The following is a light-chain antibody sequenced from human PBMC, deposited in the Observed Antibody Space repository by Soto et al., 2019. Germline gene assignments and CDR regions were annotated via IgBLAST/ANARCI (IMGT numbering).Light chain of an antibody. J-gene: IGKJ2*01. CDR3: QQYGSSPPFT. V-gene: IGKV3-20*01. Sequence: EIVLTQSPGTLSLSPGDRATLSCRASQSVSSRYLAWYQQKPGQAPRLLMYGASNRATGIPDRFSGSGSGTDFTLTISRLEPEEFAVYFCQQYGSSPPFTFGQGTKVEIK. CDR1: QSVSSRY. CDR2: GAS.